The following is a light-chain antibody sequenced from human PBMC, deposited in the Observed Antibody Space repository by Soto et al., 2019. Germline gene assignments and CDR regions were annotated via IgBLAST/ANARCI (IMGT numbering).Light chain of an antibody. J-gene: IGKJ1*01. Sequence: DIQMTQSPSTLSASVGDRVTITCRASKSISSWLAWYQQKPGKAPKLLIYKASSLESGVPSRFSGSGSGTQFTLTISSLQPDDFATYDCQQYNSYSTFGQGTKVEIK. CDR1: KSISSW. CDR2: KAS. CDR3: QQYNSYST. V-gene: IGKV1-5*03.